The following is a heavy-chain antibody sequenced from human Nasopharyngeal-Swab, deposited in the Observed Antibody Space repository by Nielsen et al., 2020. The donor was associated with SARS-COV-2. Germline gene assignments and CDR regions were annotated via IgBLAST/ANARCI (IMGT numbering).Heavy chain of an antibody. Sequence: WVRQAPGQGLEWMGRINPNSGGTNYAQKFQGRVTMTRDTSISTAYMELSRLRFDDTAVYYCARNDSSGYGYWGQGTLVTVSS. CDR2: INPNSGGT. J-gene: IGHJ4*02. D-gene: IGHD3-22*01. V-gene: IGHV1-2*06. CDR3: ARNDSSGYGY.